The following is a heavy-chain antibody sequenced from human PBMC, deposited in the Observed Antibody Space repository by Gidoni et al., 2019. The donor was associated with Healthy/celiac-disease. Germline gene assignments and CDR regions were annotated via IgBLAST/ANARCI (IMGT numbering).Heavy chain of an antibody. D-gene: IGHD5-18*01. V-gene: IGHV2-26*01. CDR1: GFSLSNARMG. CDR2: IFSNDEK. J-gene: IGHJ4*02. CDR3: ARMDRYSYGLALYYFDY. Sequence: QVTLKESGPVLVKPTETLTLTCTVSGFSLSNARMGVSWIRQPPGKALEWLAHIFSNDEKSYSTSLKSRLTISKDTSKSQVVLTMTNMDPVDTATYYCARMDRYSYGLALYYFDYWGQGTLVTVSS.